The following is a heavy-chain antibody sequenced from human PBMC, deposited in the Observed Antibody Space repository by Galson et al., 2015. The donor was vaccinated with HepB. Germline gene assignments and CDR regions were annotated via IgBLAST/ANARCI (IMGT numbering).Heavy chain of an antibody. J-gene: IGHJ6*02. Sequence: SVKVSCKASGYSFTRHAINWVRQAPGQGLEWMGWINTNTGNPTYAQGFTGRFVFSLDTSVSTAYVQISSLKTEDTAVYYCARDDSGNYRYGMDVWGQGTTVTVS. V-gene: IGHV7-4-1*02. CDR2: INTNTGNP. CDR1: GYSFTRHA. CDR3: ARDDSGNYRYGMDV. D-gene: IGHD1-26*01.